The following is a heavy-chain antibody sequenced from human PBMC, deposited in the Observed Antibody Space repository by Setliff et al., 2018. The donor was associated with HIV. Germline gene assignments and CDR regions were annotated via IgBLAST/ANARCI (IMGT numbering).Heavy chain of an antibody. V-gene: IGHV4-39*01. CDR2: IYYTRNS. CDR1: GDYIGSRAYY. D-gene: IGHD5-12*01. Sequence: PSETLSLTCTVSGDYIGSRAYYWAWIRQPPGKGLEWIATIYYTRNSYYNPSLQSRVSISVDTSNNQFSLKLHSVSTSDRGVYFCARLGESGYDFRGFFDFWGPGMLVTVSS. J-gene: IGHJ4*02. CDR3: ARLGESGYDFRGFFDF.